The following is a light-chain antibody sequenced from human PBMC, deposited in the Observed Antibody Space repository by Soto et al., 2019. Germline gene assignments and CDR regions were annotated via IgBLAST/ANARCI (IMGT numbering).Light chain of an antibody. J-gene: IGKJ1*01. Sequence: DIIMTQSPESLAVSLGERATINCKSSHSLLYRSKNKDYLAWYQQKPGQPPRLLIYWASTRESGVSDRFSGSGSGTDFTLTVTSMQAEDVAVYYCQQYFNTPWTFGQGTKVEIK. CDR2: WAS. CDR3: QQYFNTPWT. CDR1: HSLLYRSKNKDY. V-gene: IGKV4-1*01.